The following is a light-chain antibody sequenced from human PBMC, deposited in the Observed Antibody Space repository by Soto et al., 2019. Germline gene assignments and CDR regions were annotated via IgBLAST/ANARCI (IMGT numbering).Light chain of an antibody. V-gene: IGKV1-27*01. CDR1: QGISNY. CDR2: AAS. CDR3: QRYKGAPRT. J-gene: IGKJ1*01. Sequence: DIQMTQSPSSLSASVGDRVTITCRASQGISNYLAWYQQKPGKVPKLLIYAASTLQSGVPSRFSGSGSGTDFNLTIRSLQPEDVATYYCQRYKGAPRTVGEGTKVEIK.